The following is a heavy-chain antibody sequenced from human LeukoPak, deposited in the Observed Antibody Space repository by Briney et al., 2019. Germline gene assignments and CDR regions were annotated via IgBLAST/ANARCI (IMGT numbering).Heavy chain of an antibody. CDR2: IYHSGNT. D-gene: IGHD1-26*01. J-gene: IGHJ6*03. CDR1: GYSISSGYY. Sequence: SETLSLTCTVSGYSISSGYYWGWIRQPPEKGLEWIGTIYHSGNTYYNPSLKSRVTMSVDTSKNLFSLKLTSVTAADTAVYYCARVIGGSYSSYYYMDVWGKGTTVTISS. CDR3: ARVIGGSYSSYYYMDV. V-gene: IGHV4-38-2*02.